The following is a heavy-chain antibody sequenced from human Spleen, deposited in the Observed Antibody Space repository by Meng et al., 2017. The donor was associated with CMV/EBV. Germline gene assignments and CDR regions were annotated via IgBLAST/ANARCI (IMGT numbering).Heavy chain of an antibody. CDR2: INHSGST. CDR3: AGGGAIDY. CDR1: GGSFSGYY. V-gene: IGHV4-34*01. J-gene: IGHJ4*02. Sequence: SETLSLTCAVYGGSFSGYYWSWIRQPPGKGLEWIGEINHSGSTNYNPSLKSRVTISVDTSKNQFSLKLSSVTAADTAVYYCAGGGAIDYWGQGTLITVSS.